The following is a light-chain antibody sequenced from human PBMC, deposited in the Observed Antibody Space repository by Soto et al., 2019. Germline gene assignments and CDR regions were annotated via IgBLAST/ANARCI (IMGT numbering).Light chain of an antibody. CDR1: QTVNSRF. V-gene: IGKV3-20*01. J-gene: IGKJ5*01. Sequence: EILLTQSPGTLSLSPGERATLSCRASQTVNSRFLAWYQQKPGQAPRLLIYSVSSRATGTPDRFSGSGSGTDFTLTISRLEPEDFAVFYCQQYATSPSFGQGTRLEIK. CDR3: QQYATSPS. CDR2: SVS.